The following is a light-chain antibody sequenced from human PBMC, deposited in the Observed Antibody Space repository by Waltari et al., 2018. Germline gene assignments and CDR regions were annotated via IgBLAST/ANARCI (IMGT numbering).Light chain of an antibody. J-gene: IGKJ1*01. CDR2: WAS. Sequence: DILLTQSPSSLAVSLGERATINCHSSPSVLYSSNNKNYLAWYQQKPGQPPKLLIYWASTRESGVPDRFSGSGSGTDFTLTISSLQAEDVAVYYCQQYYSTPPTFGQGTKVEIK. V-gene: IGKV4-1*01. CDR3: QQYYSTPPT. CDR1: PSVLYSSNNKNY.